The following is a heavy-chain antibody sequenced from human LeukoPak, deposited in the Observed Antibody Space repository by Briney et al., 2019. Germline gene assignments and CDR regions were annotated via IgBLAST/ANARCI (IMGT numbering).Heavy chain of an antibody. J-gene: IGHJ4*02. CDR3: TILLDGSGYYYGDY. V-gene: IGHV3-15*01. CDR2: IKSKTDGGTT. Sequence: GGSLRLSCAASGFTFSNAWMSWVRQAPGKGLEWVGRIKSKTDGGTTDYAAPVKGRFTISRDDSKNTLYLQMNSLKTEDTAVYYCTILLDGSGYYYGDYWGQGTLVTVSS. CDR1: GFTFSNAW. D-gene: IGHD3-22*01.